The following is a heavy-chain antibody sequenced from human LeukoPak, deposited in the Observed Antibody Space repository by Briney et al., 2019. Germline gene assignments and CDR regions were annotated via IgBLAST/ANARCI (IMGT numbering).Heavy chain of an antibody. CDR1: GYTFKSYD. CDR3: ARASDPESYAIGY. D-gene: IGHD2-8*01. CDR2: MNPNSGNT. Sequence: ASVKVSCKASGYTFKSYDINWVRQATGQGLEWMGWMNPNSGNTGYAQKFQGRVTMTRNTSISTAYMELSGLRSEDTAVYYCARASDPESYAIGYWGQGTLVTVSS. J-gene: IGHJ4*02. V-gene: IGHV1-8*01.